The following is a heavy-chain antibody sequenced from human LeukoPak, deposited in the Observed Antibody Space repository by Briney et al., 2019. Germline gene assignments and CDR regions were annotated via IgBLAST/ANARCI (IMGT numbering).Heavy chain of an antibody. V-gene: IGHV3-30*18. CDR1: GFTFSSYG. J-gene: IGHJ4*02. D-gene: IGHD3-22*01. CDR2: ISYDGSNK. CDR3: AKDMYYYDSSGYPNIDY. Sequence: GRSLRLSCAASGFTFSSYGMHWVRQAPGKGLEWVAVISYDGSNKYYADSVKDRFTISRDNSKNTLYLQMNSLRAEDTAVYYCAKDMYYYDSSGYPNIDYWGQGTLVTVSS.